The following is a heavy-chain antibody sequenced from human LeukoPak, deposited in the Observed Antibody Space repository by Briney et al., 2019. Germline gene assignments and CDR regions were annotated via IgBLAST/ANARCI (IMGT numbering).Heavy chain of an antibody. CDR2: ISAYNGNT. V-gene: IGHV1-18*04. CDR3: ARGTAAAGEYYYYGMDV. CDR1: GYTFTGYY. D-gene: IGHD6-13*01. J-gene: IGHJ6*02. Sequence: ASVKVSCKASGYTFTGYYMHWVRQAPGQGLEWMGWISAYNGNTNYAQKLQGRVTMTTDTSTSTAYMELRSLRSDDTAVYYCARGTAAAGEYYYYGMDVWGQGTTVTVSS.